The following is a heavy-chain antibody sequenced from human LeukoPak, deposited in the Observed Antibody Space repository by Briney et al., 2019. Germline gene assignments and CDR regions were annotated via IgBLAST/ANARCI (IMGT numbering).Heavy chain of an antibody. CDR1: GFTFSSYA. D-gene: IGHD2-2*01. J-gene: IGHJ6*02. CDR3: ARVRAGYCTSTSCYTGMDV. V-gene: IGHV3-30-3*01. Sequence: GGSLRLSCAASGFTFSSYAMHWVRQAPGKGLEWVAVISYDGSNKYYADSVKGRFTISRDNSKNTLYLQMNSLRAEDTAVYYCARVRAGYCTSTSCYTGMDVWGQGTTVTVSS. CDR2: ISYDGSNK.